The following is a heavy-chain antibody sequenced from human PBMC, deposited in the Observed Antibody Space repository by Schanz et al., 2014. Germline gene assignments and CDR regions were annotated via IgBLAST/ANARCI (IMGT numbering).Heavy chain of an antibody. J-gene: IGHJ3*01. V-gene: IGHV3-53*01. D-gene: IGHD5-12*01. CDR2: MYINSGST. Sequence: EVQLVESGGGLIQPGGSLRLSCVASGFTVSSNHMSWVRQAPGKGLEWISSMYINSGSTQYADSVKGRFIISRDSSKNTLFLQMNSLRAEDTAVYFCARDGGRDGYNLAFDVWGQGTLVTVSS. CDR1: GFTVSSNH. CDR3: ARDGGRDGYNLAFDV.